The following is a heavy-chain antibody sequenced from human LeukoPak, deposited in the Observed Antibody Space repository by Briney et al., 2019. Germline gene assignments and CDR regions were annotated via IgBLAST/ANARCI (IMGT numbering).Heavy chain of an antibody. CDR3: ARGRGAARPYYFDY. D-gene: IGHD6-6*01. CDR2: IWYEGSNK. J-gene: IGHJ4*02. Sequence: GGSLRLSCAASGFTFSSYGMHWVRQASGKGLEWVAVIWYEGSNKYYADSVKGRFTISRDNSKNTLYLQMNSLRAEDTAVYYCARGRGAARPYYFDYWGQGTLVTVSS. CDR1: GFTFSSYG. V-gene: IGHV3-33*01.